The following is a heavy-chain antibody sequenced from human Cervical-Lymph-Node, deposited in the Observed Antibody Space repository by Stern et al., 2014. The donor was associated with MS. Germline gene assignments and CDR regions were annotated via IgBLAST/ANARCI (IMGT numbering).Heavy chain of an antibody. J-gene: IGHJ4*02. V-gene: IGHV1-18*01. D-gene: IGHD5-24*01. CDR3: ARIEMTTRSFDH. Sequence: QVQLVQSGAEVKKPGAAVKVSCKGSAYTFSSYGVSWVRQAPGQGLEWMGWITRYNGHTNCAQKLQGRVSMTTDTSTSTAYMELRSLTSDDTAVYYCARIEMTTRSFDHWGQGTLVTVSS. CDR2: ITRYNGHT. CDR1: AYTFSSYG.